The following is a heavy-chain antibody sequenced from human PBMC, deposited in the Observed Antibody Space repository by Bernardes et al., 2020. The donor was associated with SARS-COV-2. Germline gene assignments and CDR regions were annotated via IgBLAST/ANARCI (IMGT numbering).Heavy chain of an antibody. V-gene: IGHV2-5*02. CDR2: IYWDDDK. CDR1: GFSLSTSGVG. D-gene: IGHD1-1*01. CDR3: AHIGTIGELPFPYYLDC. J-gene: IGHJ4*02. Sequence: SSPTLVKPTQTLTLTCTFSGFSLSTSGVGVGWIRQPPGKALEWLALIYWDDDKRYSPSLKSRLTITKDTSKNQVVLTMTNMDPVDTATYYCAHIGTIGELPFPYYLDCWSQGTLVTGSS.